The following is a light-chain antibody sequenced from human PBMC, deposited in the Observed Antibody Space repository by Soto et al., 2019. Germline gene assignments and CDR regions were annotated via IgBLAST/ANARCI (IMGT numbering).Light chain of an antibody. Sequence: EIVLTQSSGTLSLSPGERATLSCRASQSVSSSYLAWYQQKPGQAPRLLIYDASNRATGIPARFSGSGSGTEFTLTISSLQSEDFAVYYCQQYNNWPQTFGQGTKVDIK. CDR3: QQYNNWPQT. CDR1: QSVSSSY. V-gene: IGKV3D-15*01. J-gene: IGKJ1*01. CDR2: DAS.